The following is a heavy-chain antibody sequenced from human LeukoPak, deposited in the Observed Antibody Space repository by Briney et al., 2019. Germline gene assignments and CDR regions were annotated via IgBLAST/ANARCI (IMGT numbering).Heavy chain of an antibody. Sequence: ASVTVTCTASGYTFTGYYMHWVRQAHGQGLEWMGWINPNSRRTNYAQKFQGRVTMPRDTSISTAYMDLSRLRSDYTAVYYCARDLLVAVDFHYWGQGTLVTVSS. V-gene: IGHV1-2*02. J-gene: IGHJ4*02. D-gene: IGHD2-15*01. CDR1: GYTFTGYY. CDR2: INPNSRRT. CDR3: ARDLLVAVDFHY.